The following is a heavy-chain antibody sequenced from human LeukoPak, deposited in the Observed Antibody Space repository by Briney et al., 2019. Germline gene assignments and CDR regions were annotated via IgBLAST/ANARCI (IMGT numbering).Heavy chain of an antibody. V-gene: IGHV3-21*01. CDR1: GFTFSSYS. CDR2: ISSSSSYI. Sequence: PGGSLRLSCAASGFTFSSYSMNWVRQAPGKGLEWVSSISSSSSYIYYADSVKGRFTISGDNAKNSLYLQMNSLRAEDTAVYYCARVRAYGDSYFDYWGQGTLVTVSS. D-gene: IGHD4-17*01. CDR3: ARVRAYGDSYFDY. J-gene: IGHJ4*02.